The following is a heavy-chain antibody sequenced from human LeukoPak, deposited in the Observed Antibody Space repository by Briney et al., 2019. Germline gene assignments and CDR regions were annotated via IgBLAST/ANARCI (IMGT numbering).Heavy chain of an antibody. CDR1: GFTFSSYA. D-gene: IGHD3-22*01. J-gene: IGHJ4*02. CDR3: AKDNHYYYDSSGWPFDY. CDR2: ISGSGSGT. V-gene: IGHV3-23*01. Sequence: GGSLRLSCAASGFTFSSYAMSWVRQAPGKGLEWVSGISGSGSGTYYPDSVKGRFTISRDNSKNTLYLQMNSLRAEDTAVYYCAKDNHYYYDSSGWPFDYWGQGTLVTVSS.